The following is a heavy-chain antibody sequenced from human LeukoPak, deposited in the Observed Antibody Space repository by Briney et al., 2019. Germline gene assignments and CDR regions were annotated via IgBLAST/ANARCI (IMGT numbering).Heavy chain of an antibody. CDR3: AGGTVVPAATDTFDY. CDR1: GGTFSSYA. CDR2: IIPFFGTA. V-gene: IGHV1-69*01. D-gene: IGHD2-2*01. J-gene: IGHJ4*02. Sequence: GASVKVSCKASGGTFSSYAISWVRQAPGQGLEWMGGIIPFFGTANYAQKLQGRVTITADESTSTAYMELSSLRSEDTAVYYCAGGTVVPAATDTFDYWGQGTLVTVSS.